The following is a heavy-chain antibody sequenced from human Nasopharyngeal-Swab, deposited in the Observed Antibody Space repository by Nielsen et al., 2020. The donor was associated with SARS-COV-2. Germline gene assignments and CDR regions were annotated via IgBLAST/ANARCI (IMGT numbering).Heavy chain of an antibody. D-gene: IGHD4-17*01. J-gene: IGHJ6*02. V-gene: IGHV3-23*01. CDR1: GFTFRNYS. CDR3: AGGQGTVTTYYYYGMDV. CDR2: ISGSDHTT. Sequence: GGSLRLSCSASGFTFRNYSISWVRQAPGKGLEWVSVISGSDHTTYYADSVKGRFTISRDNSKNTLYLQMNSLRAEDAAVYYCAGGQGTVTTYYYYGMDVWGQGTTVTVSS.